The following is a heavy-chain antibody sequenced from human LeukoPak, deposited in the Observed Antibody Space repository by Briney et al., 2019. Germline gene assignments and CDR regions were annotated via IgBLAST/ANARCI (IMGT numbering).Heavy chain of an antibody. V-gene: IGHV3-21*04. J-gene: IGHJ4*02. Sequence: PGGSLRLSCAASGFTFSSYSMNWVRQAPGKGLEWVSSISSSSSYIYYADSVKGRFTISRDNSKNTLYLQMNSLRAEDTAVYYCARDPYYDSSGSDYWGQGTLVTVSS. CDR2: ISSSSSYI. CDR3: ARDPYYDSSGSDY. D-gene: IGHD3-22*01. CDR1: GFTFSSYS.